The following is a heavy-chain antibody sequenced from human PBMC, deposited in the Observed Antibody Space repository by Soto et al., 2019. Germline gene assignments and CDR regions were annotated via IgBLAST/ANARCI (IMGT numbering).Heavy chain of an antibody. CDR3: ARAGCITIFGVGMVFDY. Sequence: SETLSLTCAVSGGSISSRNWWSWVRQPPGKGLEWIGEIYHSGSTNYNPSLKSRVTMSVDKSSNKFSLKLSSETAAGTAVYYCARAGCITIFGVGMVFDYWGQGTLVTVSS. CDR2: IYHSGST. J-gene: IGHJ4*02. CDR1: GGSISSRNW. D-gene: IGHD3-3*01. V-gene: IGHV4-4*02.